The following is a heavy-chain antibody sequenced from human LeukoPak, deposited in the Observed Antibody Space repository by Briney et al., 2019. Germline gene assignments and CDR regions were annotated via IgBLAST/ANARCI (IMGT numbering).Heavy chain of an antibody. D-gene: IGHD5-12*01. CDR2: ISSSSSYI. J-gene: IGHJ4*02. CDR3: ARDLRGYSGYDSFDY. V-gene: IGHV3-21*01. Sequence: GGSLRLSCAASGFTFSSYSMNWVRQAPGKGLEWVSSISSSSSYIYYADSVKGRFTISRDNAKNSLYLQMNSLRAEDTAVYYCARDLRGYSGYDSFDYWGQGTLVTVSS. CDR1: GFTFSSYS.